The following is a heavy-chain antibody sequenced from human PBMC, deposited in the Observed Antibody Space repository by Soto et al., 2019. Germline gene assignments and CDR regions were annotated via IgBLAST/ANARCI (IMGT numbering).Heavy chain of an antibody. CDR2: IIPYYNTL. CDR3: ASGASRWYPYFFDS. V-gene: IGHV1-69*01. D-gene: IGHD6-13*01. J-gene: IGHJ4*02. Sequence: QAQVVQSGAEVRKPGTSVKLSCKASEGTFNSYAIAWVRQAPGQGLEWMGGIIPYYNTLNYAQKFQDRVTITADDSTNTVYMELSSLRSDDTAVYFCASGASRWYPYFFDSWAQGTLVTVSS. CDR1: EGTFNSYA.